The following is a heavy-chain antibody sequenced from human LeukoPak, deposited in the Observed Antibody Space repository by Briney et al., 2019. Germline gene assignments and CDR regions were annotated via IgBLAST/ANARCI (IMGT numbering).Heavy chain of an antibody. Sequence: PGRSLRLSCAASGFTFDDYAMHWVRQAPGKGLEWVSGISWNSGSIGYADSVKGRFTISRDNAKNSLYLQMNSLRAEDTALYYCAKDIAAAGNFDYWGRGTLVIVSS. CDR3: AKDIAAAGNFDY. CDR2: ISWNSGSI. CDR1: GFTFDDYA. V-gene: IGHV3-9*01. J-gene: IGHJ4*02. D-gene: IGHD6-13*01.